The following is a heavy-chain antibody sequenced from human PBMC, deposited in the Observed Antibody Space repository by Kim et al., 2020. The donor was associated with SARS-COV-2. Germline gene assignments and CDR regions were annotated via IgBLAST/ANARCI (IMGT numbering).Heavy chain of an antibody. J-gene: IGHJ3*02. Sequence: PSVTSRVTISVDTSKIQFSRKLCSVTAADTAVYYCARVPQAAAGTIAFDIWGQGTMVTVSS. D-gene: IGHD6-13*01. V-gene: IGHV4-31*02. CDR3: ARVPQAAAGTIAFDI.